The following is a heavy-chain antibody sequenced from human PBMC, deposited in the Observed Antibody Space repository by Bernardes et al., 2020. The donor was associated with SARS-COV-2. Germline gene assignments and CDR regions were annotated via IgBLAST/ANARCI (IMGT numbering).Heavy chain of an antibody. D-gene: IGHD3-10*01. J-gene: IGHJ3*02. Sequence: GQHVTGSDTVSGYSFTRYWLGWVVPMPGKRLEWMWIIYPGYSDTRYSPSFQGQVTLSADQSLSTAYLQWSSLKASATAMYYCARHMVRGGNSREAFDIWGQGTMVTVYS. CDR2: IYPGYSDT. CDR1: GYSFTRYW. V-gene: IGHV5-51*01. CDR3: ARHMVRGGNSREAFDI.